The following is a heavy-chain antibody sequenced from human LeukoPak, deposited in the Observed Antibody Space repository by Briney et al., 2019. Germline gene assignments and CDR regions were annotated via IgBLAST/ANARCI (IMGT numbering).Heavy chain of an antibody. CDR1: GFTFSSYW. CDR2: IKQDGSEK. V-gene: IGHV3-7*01. Sequence: GGSLRLSCAASGFTFSSYWMSWVRQAPGKGLEWVANIKQDGSEKYYVDSVKGRFTISRDNAKNSLYLQMNSLRAEGTAVYYCARSPHYYDSSGYYPSRAFDIWGQGTMVTVSS. CDR3: ARSPHYYDSSGYYPSRAFDI. D-gene: IGHD3-22*01. J-gene: IGHJ3*02.